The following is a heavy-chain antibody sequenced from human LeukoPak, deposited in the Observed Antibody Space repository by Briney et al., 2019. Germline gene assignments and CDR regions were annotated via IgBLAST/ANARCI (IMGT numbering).Heavy chain of an antibody. V-gene: IGHV4-38-2*01. CDR2: INHSGST. J-gene: IGHJ5*02. Sequence: KPSETLSLTCAVSGYSISSGYYWGWIRQPPGKGLEWIGSINHSGSTYYNPSLKSRVTITVDTSKNQFSLKLSSVTAADTAVYYCARGASRDFWSGYDANWFDPWGQGTLVTVSS. D-gene: IGHD3-3*01. CDR3: ARGASRDFWSGYDANWFDP. CDR1: GYSISSGYY.